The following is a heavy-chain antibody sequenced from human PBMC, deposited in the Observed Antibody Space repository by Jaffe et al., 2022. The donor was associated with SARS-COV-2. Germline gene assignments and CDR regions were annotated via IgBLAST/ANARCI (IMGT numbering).Heavy chain of an antibody. CDR3: ARIVRSWGGDY. J-gene: IGHJ4*02. CDR1: GGSFSGYY. V-gene: IGHV4-34*01. Sequence: QVQLQQWGAGLLKPSETLSLTCAVYGGSFSGYYWSWIRQPPGKGLEWIGEINHSGSTNYNPSLKSRVTISVDTSKNQFSLKLSSVTAADTAVYYCARIVRSWGGDYWGQGTLVTVSS. CDR2: INHSGST. D-gene: IGHD6-13*01.